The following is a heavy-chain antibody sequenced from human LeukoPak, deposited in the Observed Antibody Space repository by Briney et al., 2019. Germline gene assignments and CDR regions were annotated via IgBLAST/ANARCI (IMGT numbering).Heavy chain of an antibody. CDR2: ISDSGTT. CDR3: ARYCSSTSCSGPYHFDC. Sequence: SETLSLTCSLSGGSIRGYYWSWIRQPPEKGLEWIGYISDSGTTNYNPSLKSRVTISVDTSKNQFSLKLSSVTAADTAVYYCARYCSSTSCSGPYHFDCWGQGTLVTVSS. J-gene: IGHJ4*02. V-gene: IGHV4-59*01. D-gene: IGHD2-2*01. CDR1: GGSIRGYY.